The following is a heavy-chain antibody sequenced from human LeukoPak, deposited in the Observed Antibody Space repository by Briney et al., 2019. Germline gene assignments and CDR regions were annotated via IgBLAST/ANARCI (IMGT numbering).Heavy chain of an antibody. CDR1: GFTFSDYY. CDR2: ISSSSSYT. D-gene: IGHD6-6*01. V-gene: IGHV3-11*06. CDR3: AIGGIAARFAY. Sequence: GGSLRLSCAASGFTFSDYYMSWIRQAPGKGLEWVSYISSSSSYTNYADSVKGRFTISRDNAKNSLYLQMNSLRAEDTAVYYCAIGGIAARFAYWGQGTLVIVSS. J-gene: IGHJ4*02.